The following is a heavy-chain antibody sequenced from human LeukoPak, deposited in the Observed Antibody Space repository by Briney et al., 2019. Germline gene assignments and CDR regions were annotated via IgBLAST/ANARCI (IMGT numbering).Heavy chain of an antibody. CDR3: AGAGYSSGWTNQFDP. CDR1: GSSFTSYW. CDR2: ISPGDSDT. D-gene: IGHD6-19*01. Sequence: GGSLQISCQGSGSSFTSYWIGGVRQMHGKGLEWMGIISPGDSDTRYSPSFQGQVTISADKSISTAYLQWSSLKASDTAMYYCAGAGYSSGWTNQFDPWGQGTLVTVSS. V-gene: IGHV5-51*01. J-gene: IGHJ5*02.